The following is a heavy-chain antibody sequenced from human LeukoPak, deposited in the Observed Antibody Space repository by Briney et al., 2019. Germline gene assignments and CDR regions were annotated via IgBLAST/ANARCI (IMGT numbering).Heavy chain of an antibody. CDR1: GFTFSSYA. J-gene: IGHJ4*02. Sequence: GGSLRLSCAASGFTFSSYAMSWVRQAPGKGLEWVSAISGSGGSTYYADSVKGRFTISRDNSKNTLYLQMNSLRAEDTAVYYCAKDAGTIFGVVITYFDYWGQGTLVTVSS. V-gene: IGHV3-23*01. CDR3: AKDAGTIFGVVITYFDY. CDR2: ISGSGGST. D-gene: IGHD3-3*01.